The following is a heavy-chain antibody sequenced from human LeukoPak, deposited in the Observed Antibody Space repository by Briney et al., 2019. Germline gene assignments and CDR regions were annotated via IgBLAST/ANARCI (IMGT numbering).Heavy chain of an antibody. Sequence: PGGSLRLSCATSGFTFSTSWMHWVRQAPGKGLVWVSRISSDGSTKTYADSVKGRFTISRDNAKNTLYLQMNSLRDEDTAVYYCVRVRSSSWYDYWGQGALVTVSS. V-gene: IGHV3-74*01. J-gene: IGHJ4*02. CDR1: GFTFSTSW. CDR2: ISSDGSTK. CDR3: VRVRSSSWYDY. D-gene: IGHD6-13*01.